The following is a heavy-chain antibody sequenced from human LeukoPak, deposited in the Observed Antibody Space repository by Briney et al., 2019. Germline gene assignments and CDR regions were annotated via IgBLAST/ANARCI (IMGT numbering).Heavy chain of an antibody. V-gene: IGHV3-7*03. CDR2: IKHDGSEK. J-gene: IGHJ4*02. CDR3: ATPLDYYDRSDSHQGGD. Sequence: PWGSLRLSCAASGFTFSRHWMTWVRQAPGKGLEWVANIKHDGSEKNYVDSVKGRFTISRDNTKNSLYLQMNSLRAEDTAVYYCATPLDYYDRSDSHQGGDWGQGTLVTVSS. D-gene: IGHD3-22*01. CDR1: GFTFSRHW.